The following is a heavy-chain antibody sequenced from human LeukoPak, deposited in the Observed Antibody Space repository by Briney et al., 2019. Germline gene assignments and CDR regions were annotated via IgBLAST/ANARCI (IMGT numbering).Heavy chain of an antibody. CDR3: ARGYCSGGSCYGFDY. D-gene: IGHD2-15*01. CDR1: GGSFSGYY. CDR2: INHSGST. Sequence: PSETLSLTCAVYGGSFSGYYWSWIRQPPVKGLEWIGEINHSGSTNYNPSLKSRVTISVDTSKNQFSLKLSSVTAADTAVYYCARGYCSGGSCYGFDYWGQGTLVTVSS. J-gene: IGHJ4*02. V-gene: IGHV4-34*01.